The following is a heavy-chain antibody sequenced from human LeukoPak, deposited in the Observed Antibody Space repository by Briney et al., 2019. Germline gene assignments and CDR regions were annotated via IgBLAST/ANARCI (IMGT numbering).Heavy chain of an antibody. V-gene: IGHV4-39*01. CDR3: ARHSGLRSPFDP. CDR1: GGSISSSSYY. J-gene: IGHJ5*02. CDR2: IYYSGSA. Sequence: SETLSLTCTVSGGSISSSSYYWGWIRQPPGTGLEWIGTIYYSGSAYYNPSLKSRVTISVDTSKNQLSLKLTSATAADTSVYYCARHSGLRSPFDPWGQGTLVTVSS. D-gene: IGHD3-3*01.